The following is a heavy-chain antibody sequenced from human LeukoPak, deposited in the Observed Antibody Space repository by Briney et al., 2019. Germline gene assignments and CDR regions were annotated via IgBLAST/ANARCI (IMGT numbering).Heavy chain of an antibody. D-gene: IGHD3-10*01. CDR2: INHSGST. CDR3: ARVGGDYGSGSYCLTS. Sequence: SETLSLTCAVYGGSFSGYYWSWIRQPPGKGLEWIGEINHSGSTNYNPSLKSRVSISVDTSKNQFSLKLSSVTAADTAVYYCARVGGDYGSGSYCLTSWGQGTLVTVSS. CDR1: GGSFSGYY. V-gene: IGHV4-34*01. J-gene: IGHJ5*02.